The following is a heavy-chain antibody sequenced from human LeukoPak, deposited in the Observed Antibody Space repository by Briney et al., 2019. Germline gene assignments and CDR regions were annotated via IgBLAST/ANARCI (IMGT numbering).Heavy chain of an antibody. CDR3: ATDCNWASND. Sequence: PGGSLRLSCVVSGFRLSTCGMRWVRQAPGKGLEWVSFIRNVGNDKYYAQSVKGRFTISRDDSKNTQYLQMNSLRGEDTAVYYCATDCNWASNDSGQGTLVTVSS. J-gene: IGHJ4*02. D-gene: IGHD7-27*01. CDR1: GFRLSTCG. V-gene: IGHV3-30*02. CDR2: IRNVGNDK.